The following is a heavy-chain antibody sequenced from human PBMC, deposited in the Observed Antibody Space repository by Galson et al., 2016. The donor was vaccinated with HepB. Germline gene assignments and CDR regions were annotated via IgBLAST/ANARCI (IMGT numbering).Heavy chain of an antibody. CDR3: ARSLTGSYDFWGAIYNYYAMDV. J-gene: IGHJ6*02. D-gene: IGHD3-3*01. Sequence: SLRLSCAASGLNVSSSYMSWVRQAPGRGLEWVSVVYAGGTTKYYADSVKGRFTISRDNSKNTLYLQMNSLRGEDTALYYCARSLTGSYDFWGAIYNYYAMDVWGQGTTVIVS. V-gene: IGHV3-66*01. CDR1: GLNVSSSY. CDR2: VYAGGTTK.